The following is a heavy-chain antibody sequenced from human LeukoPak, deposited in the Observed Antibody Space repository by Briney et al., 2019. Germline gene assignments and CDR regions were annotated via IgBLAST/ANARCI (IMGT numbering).Heavy chain of an antibody. CDR2: IWYDGSNK. CDR3: ARRIGSSSWGPGHYGMDV. V-gene: IGHV3-33*01. D-gene: IGHD6-13*01. J-gene: IGHJ6*02. Sequence: PGGSLRLSCAASGFTFSSYGMHWVRQAPGKGLEWVAVIWYDGSNKYYADSVKGRFTISRDNSKNTLYLQMNSLRAEDTAVYYCARRIGSSSWGPGHYGMDVWGQGTTVTVSS. CDR1: GFTFSSYG.